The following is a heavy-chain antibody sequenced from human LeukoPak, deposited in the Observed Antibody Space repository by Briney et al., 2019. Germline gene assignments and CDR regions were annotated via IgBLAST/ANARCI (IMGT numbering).Heavy chain of an antibody. V-gene: IGHV3-7*01. J-gene: IGHJ4*02. CDR1: GFTFSSYW. D-gene: IGHD3-10*01. CDR3: ARSLWPEDY. CDR2: IDQDGSSQ. Sequence: PGGSLRLSCAASGFTFSSYWASWVRQAPGKGLEWVANIDQDGSSQNYVDSVRGRFTISRDNAKNSVYLQMNSLRVEDTAVYYCARSLWPEDYWGPGILVTVSS.